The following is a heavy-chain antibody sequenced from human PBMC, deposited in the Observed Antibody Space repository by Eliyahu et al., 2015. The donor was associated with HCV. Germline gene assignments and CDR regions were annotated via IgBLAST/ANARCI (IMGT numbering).Heavy chain of an antibody. V-gene: IGHV2-26*01. D-gene: IGHD3-16*01. CDR2: IFSNDEK. J-gene: IGHJ2*01. CDR3: ARIKFADPWWYFDL. Sequence: QVTLKESGPVLVKPTETLTLTCAVSGFSLSNPRMSLSWVRQPPGKALELLAHIFSNDEKSYSTSLKSRLTISKDTSQSQVVLTMTNMDPVDTATYYCARIKFADPWWYFDLWGRGTLVTVSS. CDR1: GFSLSNPRMS.